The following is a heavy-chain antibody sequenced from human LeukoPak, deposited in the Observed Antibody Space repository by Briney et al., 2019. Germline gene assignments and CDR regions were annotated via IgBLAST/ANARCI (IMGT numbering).Heavy chain of an antibody. CDR1: GFTFSSYG. V-gene: IGHV3-30*03. D-gene: IGHD3-10*01. Sequence: GGSLRLSCAASGFTFSSYGMHWVRQAPGKGLEWVAVISYDGSNKYYADSVKGRFTISRDNSKNTLYLQMNSLRAEDTAVYYCARDTTGYYYGSGSYLRLRGPDYWGQGTLVTVSS. CDR2: ISYDGSNK. J-gene: IGHJ4*02. CDR3: ARDTTGYYYGSGSYLRLRGPDY.